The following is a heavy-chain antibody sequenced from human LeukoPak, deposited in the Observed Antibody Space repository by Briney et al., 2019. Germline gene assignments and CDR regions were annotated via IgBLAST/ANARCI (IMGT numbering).Heavy chain of an antibody. D-gene: IGHD4-17*01. CDR2: INHSGST. V-gene: IGHV4-34*01. CDR1: GGSFSGYY. Sequence: KPSETLSLTCAVYGGSFSGYYWSWIRQPPGKGLEWIGEINHSGSTNYNPSLKSRVTMSVDTSKNQFSLKLSSVTAADTAVYYCARRREGDYGYNWFDPWGQGTLVTVSS. J-gene: IGHJ5*02. CDR3: ARRREGDYGYNWFDP.